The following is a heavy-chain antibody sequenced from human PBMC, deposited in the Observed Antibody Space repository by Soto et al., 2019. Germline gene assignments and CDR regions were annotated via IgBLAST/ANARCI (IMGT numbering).Heavy chain of an antibody. J-gene: IGHJ4*02. CDR2: INPSGGST. CDR3: AREGRGWEPGDY. Sequence: QVQLVQSGAEVKKPGASVKVSCKASGYTFTSYYMHWVRQAPGQGLEWMGIINPSGGSTSYAQKFQGRVTMTRDTSTSTVYMALSSLRSEDTAVYYCAREGRGWEPGDYWGQGTLVTVSS. CDR1: GYTFTSYY. D-gene: IGHD1-26*01. V-gene: IGHV1-46*01.